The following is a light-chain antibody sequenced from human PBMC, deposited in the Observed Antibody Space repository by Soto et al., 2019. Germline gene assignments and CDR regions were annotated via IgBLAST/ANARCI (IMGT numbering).Light chain of an antibody. J-gene: IGLJ1*01. CDR3: CSYAGSYNFGAYV. V-gene: IGLV2-11*01. CDR2: DVS. CDR1: SSDVGGYNY. Sequence: QSVLTQPRSVSGSPGQSVTISCAGTSSDVGGYNYVSWYQQHPGKAPKLMIYDVSKRPSGVPDRFSGSKSGNTASLTISGLQAEDEADYYCCSYAGSYNFGAYVFGFGNKVTXL.